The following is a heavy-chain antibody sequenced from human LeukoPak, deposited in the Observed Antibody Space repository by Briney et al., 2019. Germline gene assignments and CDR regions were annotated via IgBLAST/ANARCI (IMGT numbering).Heavy chain of an antibody. CDR1: GDSISSYY. Sequence: NPSETLSLTCTVSGDSISSYYWSWIRQPPGKGLEWIGYIYYSGSTNYNPSLKSRVTFSVDTSKNQFSLKLNSVTAADTAVYYCARDRWNDAYNGMDVWGQGTTVTVSS. V-gene: IGHV4-59*01. CDR2: IYYSGST. D-gene: IGHD1-1*01. CDR3: ARDRWNDAYNGMDV. J-gene: IGHJ6*02.